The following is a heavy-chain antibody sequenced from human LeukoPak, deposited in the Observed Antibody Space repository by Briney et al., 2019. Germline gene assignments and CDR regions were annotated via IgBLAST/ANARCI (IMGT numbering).Heavy chain of an antibody. CDR3: ARDLRPLLLWFGEFEYCYYYYGMDV. Sequence: GASVKVSCKASGGTFSSYAISWVRQAPGQGLEWMGGIIPIFGTANYAQKFQGRVTITADKSTSTAYMELSSLRSEDTAVYYCARDLRPLLLWFGEFEYCYYYYGMDVWGKGTTVTVSS. CDR1: GGTFSSYA. J-gene: IGHJ6*04. CDR2: IIPIFGTA. V-gene: IGHV1-69*06. D-gene: IGHD3-10*01.